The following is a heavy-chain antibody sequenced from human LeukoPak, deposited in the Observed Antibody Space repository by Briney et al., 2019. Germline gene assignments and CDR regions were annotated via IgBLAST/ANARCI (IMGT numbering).Heavy chain of an antibody. J-gene: IGHJ4*02. CDR1: GGSSSGYY. V-gene: IGHV4-34*01. CDR2: INHSGST. D-gene: IGHD5-24*01. CDR3: ARATRPKMATIAFDY. Sequence: SEPLSPTCAAHGGSSSGYYWSWTRQPPGKGLEWIGEINHSGSTNYNPSLKSRVTISVDTSKNQFSLKLSSVTAADTAVYYCARATRPKMATIAFDYWGQGTLVTVSS.